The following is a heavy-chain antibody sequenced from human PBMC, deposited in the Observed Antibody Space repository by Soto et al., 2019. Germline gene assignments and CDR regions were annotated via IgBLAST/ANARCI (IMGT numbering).Heavy chain of an antibody. CDR2: IGPESGAT. Sequence: ASVKVACKDCRYSYNCNYLQWVRQAPEQGPEWMGEIGPESGATRYAQKFQGRVTMTMDMSITTVYMELSNLSPDDTAVYYCGRGRSGQIVVFYWGQGTPVTVSS. D-gene: IGHD5-12*01. CDR1: RYSYNCNY. CDR3: GRGRSGQIVVFY. J-gene: IGHJ4*02. V-gene: IGHV1-2*02.